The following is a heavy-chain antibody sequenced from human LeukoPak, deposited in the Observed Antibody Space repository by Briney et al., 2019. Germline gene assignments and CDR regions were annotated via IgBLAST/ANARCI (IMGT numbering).Heavy chain of an antibody. CDR1: GGSISSSSYY. CDR2: IYYSGST. J-gene: IGHJ4*02. Sequence: PSETLSLTCTVSGGSISSSSYYWGWIRQPPGKGLEWIGSIYYSGSTYYNPSLKSRVTISVDTSKNQFSLKLSSVTAADTAVYYCASWRNYVPGSYNSYVYWAQGTPVTISS. V-gene: IGHV4-39*01. D-gene: IGHD3-10*01. CDR3: ASWRNYVPGSYNSYVY.